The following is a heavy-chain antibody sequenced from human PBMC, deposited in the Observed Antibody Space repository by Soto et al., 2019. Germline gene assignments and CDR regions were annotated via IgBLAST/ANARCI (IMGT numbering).Heavy chain of an antibody. CDR1: GGSISSYY. J-gene: IGHJ3*02. V-gene: IGHV4-59*08. CDR3: ARIYCSGGSCYPPAYAFDI. Sequence: SEPLSLTCTVSGGSISSYYWRWIRQPPGKGLEWIGYIYYSGSTNYNPSLKSRVTISVDTSKNQFSLKLSSVTAADTAVYYCARIYCSGGSCYPPAYAFDIWGQGTMVTVSS. D-gene: IGHD2-15*01. CDR2: IYYSGST.